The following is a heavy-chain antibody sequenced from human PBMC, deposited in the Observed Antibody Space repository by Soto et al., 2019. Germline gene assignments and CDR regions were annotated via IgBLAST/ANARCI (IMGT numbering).Heavy chain of an antibody. Sequence: GGSLRLSCAASGFTFSSYEMNWVRQAPGKGLEWVSYISSSGSTIYYTDSVKGRFTISRDNAKNSLYLQMNSLRAEDTAVYYCARDSPFDAFDIWGQGTMVTVSS. J-gene: IGHJ3*02. CDR2: ISSSGSTI. CDR3: ARDSPFDAFDI. CDR1: GFTFSSYE. V-gene: IGHV3-48*03.